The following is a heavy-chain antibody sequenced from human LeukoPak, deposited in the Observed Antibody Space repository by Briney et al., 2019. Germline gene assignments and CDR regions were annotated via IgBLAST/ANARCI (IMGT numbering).Heavy chain of an antibody. CDR1: GFTFSSYA. CDR2: ISYDGSNK. Sequence: PGGSLRLSCAASGFTFSSYAMHWVRQAPGKGLEWVAVISYDGSNKYYADSVKGRFTISRDNSKNTLYLQMNSLRAEDTAVYYCASTTYNWNDAYYYYGMEVWGKGTTVTVSS. CDR3: ASTTYNWNDAYYYYGMEV. V-gene: IGHV3-30*04. D-gene: IGHD1-1*01. J-gene: IGHJ6*04.